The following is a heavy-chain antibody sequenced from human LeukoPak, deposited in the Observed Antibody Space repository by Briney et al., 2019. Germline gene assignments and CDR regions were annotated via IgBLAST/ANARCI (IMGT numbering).Heavy chain of an antibody. J-gene: IGHJ4*02. V-gene: IGHV5-51*01. CDR3: ARHRSGSYHSTLDY. CDR2: IYPGDSDT. D-gene: IGHD1-26*01. CDR1: GYTFSTYW. Sequence: GESLKISCKGSGYTFSTYWIGWVRQMPGKGLEWMGIIYPGDSDTRYSPSFQGQVTISADKSISTAYLQWSSLKASDTAVYYCARHRSGSYHSTLDYWGQGTLVTVSS.